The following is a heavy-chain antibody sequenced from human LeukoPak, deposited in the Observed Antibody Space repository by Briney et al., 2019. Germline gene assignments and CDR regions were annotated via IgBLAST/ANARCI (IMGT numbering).Heavy chain of an antibody. CDR2: IYDSGST. CDR3: ARHPTTGPLSRVPRYYFDY. D-gene: IGHD1-1*01. Sequence: PSETLSLTCTVSGGSISSSSYYWGWIRQPPGKGLEWIGSIYDSGSTYYNPSLKSRVTISVGTSKNQFSLKLSSVTAADTAVFYCARHPTTGPLSRVPRYYFDYWGQGTLVTVSS. V-gene: IGHV4-39*01. CDR1: GGSISSSSYY. J-gene: IGHJ4*02.